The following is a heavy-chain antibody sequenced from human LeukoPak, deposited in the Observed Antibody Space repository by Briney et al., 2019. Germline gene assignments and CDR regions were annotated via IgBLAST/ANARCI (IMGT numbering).Heavy chain of an antibody. D-gene: IGHD6-19*01. CDR1: GFTFSSYG. Sequence: GGSLRLSCAVSGFTFSSYGMHWVRQAPGKGLEWVAVISYDGSNKYYADSVKGRFTISRDNSKNTLYLQMNSLRAEDTAVYYCAKDPRTYSSGQGSYFQHWGQGTLVTVSS. CDR3: AKDPRTYSSGQGSYFQH. V-gene: IGHV3-30*18. CDR2: ISYDGSNK. J-gene: IGHJ1*01.